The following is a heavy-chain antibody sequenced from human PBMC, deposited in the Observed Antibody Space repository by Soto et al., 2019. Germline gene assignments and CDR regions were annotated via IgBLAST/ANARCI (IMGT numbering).Heavy chain of an antibody. V-gene: IGHV4-39*01. Sequence: SETLWLTFTVSGGSSSSSGDHCGWILQPPGKGLEWIGSIYYSVSTYYNASLRGPVTPSVDSAKNRFSLKLSSVTAPSPTVSNCARQTDLKYYFDNWGERILVT. CDR3: ARQTDLKYYFDN. J-gene: IGHJ4*02. CDR2: IYYSVST. CDR1: GGSSSSSGDH. D-gene: IGHD3-3*01.